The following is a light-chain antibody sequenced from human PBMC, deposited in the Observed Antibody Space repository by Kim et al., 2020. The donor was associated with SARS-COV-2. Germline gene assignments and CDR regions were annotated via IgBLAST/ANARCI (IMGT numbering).Light chain of an antibody. V-gene: IGLV1-44*01. Sequence: QSVLTQSPSASGTPGQRVTISCSGTRSNIGSNAVSWYQQLPETAPKLLIYGNNQRPSGVPDRFSGSKSGTSASLAISGLQSEDEADYYCGAWDDSLNGHWVFGGGTKLSVL. CDR2: GNN. CDR3: GAWDDSLNGHWV. CDR1: RSNIGSNA. J-gene: IGLJ3*02.